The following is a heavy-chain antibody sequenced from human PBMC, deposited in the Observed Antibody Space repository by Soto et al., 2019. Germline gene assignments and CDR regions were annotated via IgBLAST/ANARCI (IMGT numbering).Heavy chain of an antibody. J-gene: IGHJ5*02. Sequence: PSETLSLTCVVSGGSITSYHCSWIRQFPGKGLEXIAXTAXXGXTXXXPXXXSRVTISMDTSKNQVSLKLNSVTAADTAVYYCARDMHAGFTHYFDPWGQGTLVTASS. CDR1: GGSITSYH. D-gene: IGHD1-26*01. CDR3: ARDMHAGFTHYFDP. V-gene: IGHV4-59*01. CDR2: TAXXGXT.